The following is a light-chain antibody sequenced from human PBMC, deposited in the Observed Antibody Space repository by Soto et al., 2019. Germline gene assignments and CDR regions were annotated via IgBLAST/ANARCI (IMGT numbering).Light chain of an antibody. J-gene: IGKJ5*01. V-gene: IGKV3-11*01. CDR3: QQLTNWPL. Sequence: EIVLTQSPATLSLSPGERATLSCRASQSVSSYLAWYQQKPGQAPRLLIYDASNRATGIPARFSGSGSGTDFTLTISSLEPEDFAVYYLQQLTNWPLLAQGTRLEVK. CDR1: QSVSSY. CDR2: DAS.